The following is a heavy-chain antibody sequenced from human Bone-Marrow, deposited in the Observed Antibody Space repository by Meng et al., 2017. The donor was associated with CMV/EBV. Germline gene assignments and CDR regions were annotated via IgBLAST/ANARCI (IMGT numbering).Heavy chain of an antibody. J-gene: IGHJ4*02. V-gene: IGHV4-34*01. CDR1: GFTFSNYW. CDR3: ARGRGIAARPWFDY. CDR2: INHSGST. Sequence: ESLKISCAASGFTFSNYWMSWVRQAPGKGLEWIGEINHSGSTNYNPSLKSRVTISVDTSKNQFSLKLSSVTAADTAVYYCARGRGIAARPWFDYWGQGTLVTVSS. D-gene: IGHD6-6*01.